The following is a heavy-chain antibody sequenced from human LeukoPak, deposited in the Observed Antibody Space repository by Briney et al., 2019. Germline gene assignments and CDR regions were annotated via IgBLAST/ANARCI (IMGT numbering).Heavy chain of an antibody. CDR3: ARDPPYYYYGMDV. CDR2: ITSNNIYI. CDR1: GFTFSTYS. Sequence: GGSLRLSCAASGFTFSTYSMNWVRQAPGKGLEWVSSITSNNIYIYYADSVKGRFTISRDNAKNSLYLQMNSLRAEDTAVYYCARDPPYYYYGMDVWGQGTTVAVSS. V-gene: IGHV3-21*01. J-gene: IGHJ6*02.